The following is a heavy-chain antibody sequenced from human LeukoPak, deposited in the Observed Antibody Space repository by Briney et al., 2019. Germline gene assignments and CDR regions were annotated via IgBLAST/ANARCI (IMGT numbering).Heavy chain of an antibody. CDR2: ISLAGQT. V-gene: IGHV4-4*02. CDR3: ARGYYYTMDV. Sequence: PSGTLSLTCGVSGGSISSTNWWSWVRQPPGQGLEWIGEISLAGQTNYNPSLNGRVTMSLDKSSNQLSLHLTSVTAADTAVYYCARGYYYTMDVWGQGTTVTVSS. CDR1: GGSISSTNW. J-gene: IGHJ6*02.